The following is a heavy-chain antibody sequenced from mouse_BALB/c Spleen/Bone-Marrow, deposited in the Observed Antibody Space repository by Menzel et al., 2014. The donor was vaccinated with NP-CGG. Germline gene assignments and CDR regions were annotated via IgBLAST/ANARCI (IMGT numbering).Heavy chain of an antibody. CDR3: ARDLYYDYDEGFAY. D-gene: IGHD2-4*01. CDR2: IWAGGST. CDR1: GFSLTSYG. J-gene: IGHJ3*01. V-gene: IGHV2-9*02. Sequence: VKVVESGPGLVAPSQSLSITCTVSGFSLTSYGVHWVRQPPGKGLEWLGVIWAGGSTNYNSALMSRLSISKDNSKSXVFLKMNSLQTDDTAMYYCARDLYYDYDEGFAYWGQGTLVTVSA.